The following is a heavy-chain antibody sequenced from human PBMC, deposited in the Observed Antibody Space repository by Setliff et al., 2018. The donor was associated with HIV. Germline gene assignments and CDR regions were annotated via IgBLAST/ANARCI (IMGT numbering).Heavy chain of an antibody. V-gene: IGHV3-23*01. CDR2: ISYGGGTT. D-gene: IGHD2-15*01. CDR1: GFTFSSHA. Sequence: GGSLRLSCAASGFTFSSHAMSWVRQAPGKGLEWVSAISYGGGTTHYADSVRGRFTVSRANSKNTLYLQMNSLRAEDTAVYYCAKDLEYCSDPMCYSYDALDMWGQGTMVTVSS. J-gene: IGHJ3*02. CDR3: AKDLEYCSDPMCYSYDALDM.